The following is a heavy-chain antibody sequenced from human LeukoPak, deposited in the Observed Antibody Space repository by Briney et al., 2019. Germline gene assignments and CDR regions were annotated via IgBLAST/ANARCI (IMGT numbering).Heavy chain of an antibody. Sequence: SETLSLTCTVSGGSISDYYWSWIRQPAGKGLEWIGRIYSSGSTNYNPSLKSRVTMSADKSKSQFSLKLSSVTAADTAVYSCARELSTGWPGFDSWGQGTLVTVSS. CDR1: GGSISDYY. V-gene: IGHV4-4*07. D-gene: IGHD6-19*01. CDR2: IYSSGST. CDR3: ARELSTGWPGFDS. J-gene: IGHJ4*02.